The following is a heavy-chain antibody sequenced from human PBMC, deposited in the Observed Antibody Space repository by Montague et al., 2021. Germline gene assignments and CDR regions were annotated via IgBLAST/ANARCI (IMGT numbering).Heavy chain of an antibody. CDR3: ARRGRPMGLYHFDY. CDR2: VYDNGDK. D-gene: IGHD2-8*01. Sequence: SETLSLTCIFSSGSISCLSSAWIRNAPGGALAWVGHVYDNGDKSYKPSRHSRPAFSLDTPRNRFFLRLNSVTAADTAVYYCARRGRPMGLYHFDYWGQGT. J-gene: IGHJ4*02. V-gene: IGHV4-59*03. CDR1: SGSISCLS.